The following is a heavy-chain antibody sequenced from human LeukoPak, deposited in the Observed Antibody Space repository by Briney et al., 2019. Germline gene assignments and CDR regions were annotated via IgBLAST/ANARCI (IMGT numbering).Heavy chain of an antibody. D-gene: IGHD2-15*01. CDR1: GGSISSYY. CDR2: IYYSGST. V-gene: IGHV4-59*08. Sequence: SGSLSLTCTVSGGSISSYYWSWIRQPPGKGLEWIGYIYYSGSTNYNPSLKSRVTISVDTSKNQFSLKLSSVTAADTAVYYCATQSGYCSGGSCYAYYMDVWGKGTTVTVSS. J-gene: IGHJ6*03. CDR3: ATQSGYCSGGSCYAYYMDV.